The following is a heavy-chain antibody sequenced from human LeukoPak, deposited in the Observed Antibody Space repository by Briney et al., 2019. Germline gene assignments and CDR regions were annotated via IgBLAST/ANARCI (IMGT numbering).Heavy chain of an antibody. CDR2: ISPSGDIT. J-gene: IGHJ3*02. Sequence: PWGTLRLSCAASGFTFSNHGMNWVRQAPGKGLEWVSGISPSGDITYYADSVKGRFTISRDNSKNTLYLQMNSLRAEDTAVYYCAKLPGKYSSDAFDIWGQGTMVTVSS. D-gene: IGHD6-13*01. CDR3: AKLPGKYSSDAFDI. CDR1: GFTFSNHG. V-gene: IGHV3-23*01.